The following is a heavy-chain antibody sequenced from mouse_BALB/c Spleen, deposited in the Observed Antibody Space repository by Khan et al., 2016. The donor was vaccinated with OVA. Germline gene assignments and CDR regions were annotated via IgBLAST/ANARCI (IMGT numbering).Heavy chain of an antibody. CDR1: GFTFSSYG. J-gene: IGHJ3*01. CDR3: ARGGDWYYGSSPFAY. V-gene: IGHV5-6-3*01. CDR2: INSNGGST. D-gene: IGHD1-1*01. Sequence: EVELVESGGVLVQPGGSLKLSCAASGFTFSSYGMSWVRQTPDKRLELVATINSNGGSTYYPDSVKGRFTISRDNAKNTLYLQMSSLKSEETAMYYCARGGDWYYGSSPFAYWGQGTLVTVSA.